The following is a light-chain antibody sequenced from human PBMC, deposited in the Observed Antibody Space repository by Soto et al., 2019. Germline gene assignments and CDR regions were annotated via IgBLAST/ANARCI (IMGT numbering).Light chain of an antibody. Sequence: EIVLTQSPGTLSLSPGERATLSCRASQSVSSNYLAWYQQKPGQAPRLLIYGASSRATGIPDRFSGSGSGTDFTLTISRLEPEDSAVYYCQEYGVSRTFGQGTKVEIK. CDR1: QSVSSNY. CDR3: QEYGVSRT. CDR2: GAS. V-gene: IGKV3-20*01. J-gene: IGKJ1*01.